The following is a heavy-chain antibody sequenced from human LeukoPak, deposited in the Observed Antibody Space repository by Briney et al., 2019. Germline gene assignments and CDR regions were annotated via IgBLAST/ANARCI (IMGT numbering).Heavy chain of an antibody. J-gene: IGHJ6*02. CDR2: ISGSGGST. CDR1: GFTFSSHA. CDR3: AKDYKSGGATYYFGMDV. V-gene: IGHV3-23*01. D-gene: IGHD4/OR15-4a*01. Sequence: GGSLRLSCAASGFTFSSHAMSWVRQAPGKGLEWVSAISGSGGSTHYADSVKGRFNISRDNSKTTLYLDMHRLRAEDTDVYYCAKDYKSGGATYYFGMDVWGQGTTVTVSS.